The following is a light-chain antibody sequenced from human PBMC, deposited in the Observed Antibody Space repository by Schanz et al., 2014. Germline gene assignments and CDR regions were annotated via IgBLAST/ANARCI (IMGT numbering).Light chain of an antibody. Sequence: QSVLTQPPSVSGAPGQRVTISCTGSSSNIGAGYDVHWYQQLIGTAPKLLIYGNNNRPSGVPDRISGSKSGTSASLAITGLQAEDEADYYCQSYDSSLSDWVFGGGTKLTVL. CDR2: GNN. CDR3: QSYDSSLSDWV. CDR1: SSNIGAGYD. J-gene: IGLJ2*01. V-gene: IGLV1-40*01.